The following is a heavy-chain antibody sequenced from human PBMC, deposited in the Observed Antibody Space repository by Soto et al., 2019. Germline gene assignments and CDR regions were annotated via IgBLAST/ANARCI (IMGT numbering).Heavy chain of an antibody. J-gene: IGHJ3*02. CDR1: GYTFTSYD. CDR3: ARDNVYYDFWGGSQDAYDI. V-gene: IGHV1-8*01. D-gene: IGHD3-3*01. Sequence: ASVKVSCKASGYTFTSYDINWVRQATGQGIEWMGWMNPNSGNTGYAQKFQGRVTMTRNTSISTAYMELSSLRSEDTAVYYCARDNVYYDFWGGSQDAYDIWGQGTMVTVSS. CDR2: MNPNSGNT.